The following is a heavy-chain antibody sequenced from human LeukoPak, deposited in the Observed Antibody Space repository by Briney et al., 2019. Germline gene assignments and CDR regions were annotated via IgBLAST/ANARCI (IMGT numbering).Heavy chain of an antibody. V-gene: IGHV3-23*01. CDR1: GFTFSSYE. CDR2: ISGSGGST. Sequence: PGGSLRLSCAASGFTFSSYEMNWVRQAPGKGLEWVSAISGSGGSTYYADSVKGRFTISRDNSKNTLYLQMNSLRAEDTAVYYCAKEGGRPRPGIAATWGFPDYWGQGTLVTVSS. J-gene: IGHJ4*02. D-gene: IGHD6-13*01. CDR3: AKEGGRPRPGIAATWGFPDY.